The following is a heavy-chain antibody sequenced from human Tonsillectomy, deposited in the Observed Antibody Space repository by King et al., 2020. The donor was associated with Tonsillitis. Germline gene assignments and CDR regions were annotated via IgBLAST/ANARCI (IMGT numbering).Heavy chain of an antibody. D-gene: IGHD6-19*01. CDR1: GFTFSSYW. J-gene: IGHJ4*02. CDR3: ARGGIGSGWYPFDY. CDR2: IKQDGSEK. Sequence: VQLVESGGGLVQPGGSLRLSCAASGFTFSSYWMSWVRQAPGKGLEWVANIKQDGSEKYYVDSVKGRFTISRDNAKNSPYLQMNSLRAEDTAVYYCARGGIGSGWYPFDYWGQGTLVTVSS. V-gene: IGHV3-7*03.